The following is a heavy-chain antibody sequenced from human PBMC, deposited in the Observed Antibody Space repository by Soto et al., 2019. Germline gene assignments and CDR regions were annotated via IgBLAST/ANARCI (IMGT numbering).Heavy chain of an antibody. V-gene: IGHV3-23*01. CDR3: GKDLYTTASYFHSGMDV. J-gene: IGHJ6*02. D-gene: IGHD2-2*02. CDR1: GFTFRSCA. Sequence: GGSLRLSCAASGFTFRSCAMGWVRQAPGKGLEWVSDIIDSGASTYYADSVKGRFTISRDNSKSTLYLQMNSLRAEDTAVYYCGKDLYTTASYFHSGMDVWGQGTTVTVSS. CDR2: IIDSGAST.